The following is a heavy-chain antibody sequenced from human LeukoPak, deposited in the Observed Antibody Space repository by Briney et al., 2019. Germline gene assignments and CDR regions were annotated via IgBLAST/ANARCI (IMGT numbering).Heavy chain of an antibody. CDR2: LSGTGGST. CDR1: GFTFSNYA. Sequence: GGSLRLSCTASGFTFSNYAMSWVRQAPGKGLEWVSTLSGTGGSTYYADSVKGRFTISRDNSKNTLYLQVSSLRAEDTAVYYFARGVRSSTSWTTDYWGQGTLVTVSS. V-gene: IGHV3-23*01. D-gene: IGHD2-2*01. CDR3: ARGVRSSTSWTTDY. J-gene: IGHJ4*02.